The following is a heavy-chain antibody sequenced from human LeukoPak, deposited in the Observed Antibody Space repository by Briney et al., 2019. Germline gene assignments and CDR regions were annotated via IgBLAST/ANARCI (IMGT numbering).Heavy chain of an antibody. Sequence: ASVKVSCKASGYTFTSYYMHWVRQAPGQGLEWMGIINPSGGSTSYAQKFQGRVTMTRDMSTGTVYMELSSLRSEDTAVYYCASLSSSSSRDYWGQGTLVTVSS. CDR3: ASLSSSSSRDY. CDR2: INPSGGST. CDR1: GYTFTSYY. J-gene: IGHJ4*02. D-gene: IGHD6-13*01. V-gene: IGHV1-46*01.